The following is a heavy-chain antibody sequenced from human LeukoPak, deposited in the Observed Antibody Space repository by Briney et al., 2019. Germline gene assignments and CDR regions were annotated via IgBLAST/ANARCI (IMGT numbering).Heavy chain of an antibody. V-gene: IGHV3-48*01. D-gene: IGHD3-22*01. CDR3: ARTGGYYYDSSGLNAFDI. J-gene: IGHJ3*02. CDR1: RFTFSSYT. Sequence: GGSLRLSCAASRFTFSSYTMNWVRQAPGKGLEWVSYISSSSSTIYYADSVKGRFTISRDNAKNSLYLQMNSLRAEDTAVYYCARTGGYYYDSSGLNAFDIWGQGTMVTVSS. CDR2: ISSSSSTI.